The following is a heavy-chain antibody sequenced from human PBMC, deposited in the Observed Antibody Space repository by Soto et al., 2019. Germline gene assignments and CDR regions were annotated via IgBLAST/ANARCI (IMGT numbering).Heavy chain of an antibody. CDR1: GFTFSSYE. CDR3: ARVCLHRRIDY. V-gene: IGHV3-48*03. CDR2: IRSSGSTI. Sequence: GGSLRLSCAASGFTFSSYEMKWVRQAPGKGLEWVSYIRSSGSTIYYADSVKVRFTISRDNAKNSLYLQMNSLRAEDTPVYYCARVCLHRRIDYWGQGTLVTVSS. J-gene: IGHJ4*02.